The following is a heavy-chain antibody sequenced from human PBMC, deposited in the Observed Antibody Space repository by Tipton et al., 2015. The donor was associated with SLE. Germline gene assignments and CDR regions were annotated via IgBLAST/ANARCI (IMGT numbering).Heavy chain of an antibody. J-gene: IGHJ4*02. Sequence: TLSLTCAVYGGSFSGYYWSWIRQPPGKGLEWIGEINHTGSTNYKPSLKSRVTISVDTSKNQFSLKLSSVTAADTAVYSCARTNRLPYRVYFDSWGQGTLVTVSS. CDR1: GGSFSGYY. D-gene: IGHD1-14*01. CDR3: ARTNRLPYRVYFDS. CDR2: INHTGST. V-gene: IGHV4-34*01.